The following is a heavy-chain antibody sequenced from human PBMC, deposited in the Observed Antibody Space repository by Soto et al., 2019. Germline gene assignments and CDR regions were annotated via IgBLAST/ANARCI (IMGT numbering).Heavy chain of an antibody. V-gene: IGHV4-59*01. J-gene: IGHJ5*02. CDR1: GGSISSYY. CDR2: IYYSGST. Sequence: SETLSLTCTVSGGSISSYYWSWIRQPPGKGLEWIGYIYYSGSTNYNPSLKSRVTISVDTSKNQFSLKLSSVTAADTAVHYCARVNYYDSSGYYYDWFDPWGQGTLVT. CDR3: ARVNYYDSSGYYYDWFDP. D-gene: IGHD3-22*01.